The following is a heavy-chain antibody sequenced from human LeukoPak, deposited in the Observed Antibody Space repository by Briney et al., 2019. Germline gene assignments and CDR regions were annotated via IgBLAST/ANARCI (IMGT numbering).Heavy chain of an antibody. CDR1: GGSISSYY. D-gene: IGHD3-10*01. J-gene: IGHJ6*03. V-gene: IGHV4-59*01. Sequence: SETLSLTCTVSGGSISSYYWSWIRQPPGKGLEWIGYIYYSGSTNYNPSLKSRVTISVDTSKNQFSLKLSSVTAADTAVYYCARASGDLPSGGAYGSGSYYYYYYMDVWGKGTTVTVSS. CDR3: ARASGDLPSGGAYGSGSYYYYYYMDV. CDR2: IYYSGST.